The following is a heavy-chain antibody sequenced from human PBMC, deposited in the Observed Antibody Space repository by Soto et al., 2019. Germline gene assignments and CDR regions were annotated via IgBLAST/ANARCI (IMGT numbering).Heavy chain of an antibody. CDR2: VYYSGCT. CDR3: ARQPRGPGYGERGLYFDY. Sequence: SETLSLTCTVSGGSTNSRSDYWGWIRQPPGKGLEWIGSVYYSGCTHDNPALQSRVTISVDTSRNQFSLNLISVTAADTAVYFCARQPRGPGYGERGLYFDYWGQGTLVTVSS. CDR1: GGSTNSRSDY. V-gene: IGHV4-39*01. J-gene: IGHJ4*02. D-gene: IGHD3-16*01.